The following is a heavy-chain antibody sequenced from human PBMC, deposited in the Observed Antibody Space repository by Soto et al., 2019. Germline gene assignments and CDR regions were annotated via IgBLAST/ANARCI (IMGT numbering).Heavy chain of an antibody. D-gene: IGHD1-26*01. CDR1: GYSFTSLD. J-gene: IGHJ4*02. Sequence: QVQLVQSGAEVREPGASVKVSCKASGYSFTSLDINWVRQTAGQGLEWMGWMQPSTGRTGYAQQFQGRVTMTRDTSINSAYMELTTLTSDETVFYCCARGVSAGVDYWGAGTLVTVSS. CDR2: MQPSTGRT. V-gene: IGHV1-8*01. CDR3: ARGVSAGVDY.